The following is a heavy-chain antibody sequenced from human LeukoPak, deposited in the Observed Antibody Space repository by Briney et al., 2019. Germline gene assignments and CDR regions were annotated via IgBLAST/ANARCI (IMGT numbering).Heavy chain of an antibody. D-gene: IGHD1-26*01. CDR3: ARDRIVGATVFDY. CDR2: IWYDGSNK. V-gene: IGHV3-33*01. Sequence: GGSLRLSCAASGFTFSSYGMHWVRQAPGKGLEWVAVIWYDGSNKYYTDSVKGRFTISRDNSKNTLYLQMNSLRAEDTAVYYCARDRIVGATVFDYWGQGTLVTVSS. CDR1: GFTFSSYG. J-gene: IGHJ4*02.